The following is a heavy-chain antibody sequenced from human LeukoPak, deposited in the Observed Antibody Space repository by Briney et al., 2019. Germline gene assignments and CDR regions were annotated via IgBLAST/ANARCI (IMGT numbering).Heavy chain of an antibody. CDR3: ARDRIVVVVGATLDNWFDP. J-gene: IGHJ5*02. V-gene: IGHV4-4*07. CDR1: GGSISSYY. CDR2: IYTSGST. Sequence: SETLSLTCTVSGGSISSYYWSWIRQPAGKGLEWIGRIYTSGSTNYNPSLKSRVTMSVDTSKNQFSLRLSSVTAADTAVYYCARDRIVVVVGATLDNWFDPWGQGTLVTVSS. D-gene: IGHD2-15*01.